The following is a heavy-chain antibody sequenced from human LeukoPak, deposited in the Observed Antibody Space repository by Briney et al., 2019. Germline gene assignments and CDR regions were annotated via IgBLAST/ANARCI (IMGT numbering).Heavy chain of an antibody. D-gene: IGHD6-13*01. CDR1: GGSFSSSSYY. V-gene: IGHV4-61*02. J-gene: IGHJ4*02. CDR2: IYTSGST. CDR3: ARGNSSSWPLDY. Sequence: SETLSLTCTVSGGSFSSSSYYWSWIRQPAGKGLEWIGRIYTSGSTNYNPSLKSRLTMSVDTSKNQFSLKMSSVTAADTAVYYCARGNSSSWPLDYWGQGTLVTVSS.